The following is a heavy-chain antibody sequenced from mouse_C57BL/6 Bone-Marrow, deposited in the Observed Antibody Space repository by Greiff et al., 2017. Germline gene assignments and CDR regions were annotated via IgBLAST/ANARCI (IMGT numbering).Heavy chain of an antibody. J-gene: IGHJ2*01. V-gene: IGHV1-61*01. Sequence: QVQLQQPGAELVRPGSSVKLSCKASGYTFTSYWMDWVKQRPGQGLEWIGNIYPSDSETHYNQKFKDKATLTVDKSSSTAYMQLSSLTSEDSAVYYCARSEYYYGSSYGYWGQGTTLTVSS. CDR2: IYPSDSET. D-gene: IGHD1-1*01. CDR1: GYTFTSYW. CDR3: ARSEYYYGSSYGY.